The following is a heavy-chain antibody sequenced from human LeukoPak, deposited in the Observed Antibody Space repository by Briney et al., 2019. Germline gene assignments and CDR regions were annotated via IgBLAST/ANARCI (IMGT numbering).Heavy chain of an antibody. Sequence: ASVKVSCKASGYSFSNYGISWVRQAPGQGLEWMGWISAYNGKTNYAQKFQGRVTMTRDTSTSTVYMELSSLRSEDTAVYYCARVKSYYYDTSDKDAFDIWGQGTMVTVSS. J-gene: IGHJ3*02. D-gene: IGHD3-22*01. CDR3: ARVKSYYYDTSDKDAFDI. CDR1: GYSFSNYG. V-gene: IGHV1-18*01. CDR2: ISAYNGKT.